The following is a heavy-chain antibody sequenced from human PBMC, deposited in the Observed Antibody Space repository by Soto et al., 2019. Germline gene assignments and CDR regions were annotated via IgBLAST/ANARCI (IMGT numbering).Heavy chain of an antibody. CDR3: AKDMSLASYSGSLTFDY. CDR2: ISWNSGSI. D-gene: IGHD1-26*01. CDR1: GFTFDDYA. V-gene: IGHV3-9*01. Sequence: PGGSLRLSCAASGFTFDDYAMHWVRQAPGKGLEWVSGISWNSGSIGYADSVKGRFTISRDNAKNSLYLQMNSLRAEDTALYYCAKDMSLASYSGSLTFDYWGQGTLVTVSS. J-gene: IGHJ4*02.